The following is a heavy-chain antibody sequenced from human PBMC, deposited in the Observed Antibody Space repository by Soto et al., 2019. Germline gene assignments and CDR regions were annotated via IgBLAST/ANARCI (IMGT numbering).Heavy chain of an antibody. J-gene: IGHJ6*02. Sequence: PSETLSLTCTVSGGSISSYYWSWIRQPPGKGLEWIGYIYYSGSTNYNPSLKSRVTLSVDTSKNQFSLKLSSVTAADTAVYYCARGKMKQLVNYYYGMDVWGQGTTVTVSS. D-gene: IGHD6-13*01. V-gene: IGHV4-59*01. CDR3: ARGKMKQLVNYYYGMDV. CDR1: GGSISSYY. CDR2: IYYSGST.